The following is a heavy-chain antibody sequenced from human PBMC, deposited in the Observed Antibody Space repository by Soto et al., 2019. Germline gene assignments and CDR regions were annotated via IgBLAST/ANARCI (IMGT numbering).Heavy chain of an antibody. CDR1: GGSFSGYY. Sequence: SETLSLTCAVYGGSFSGYYWSWIRQPPGKGLEWIGEINHSGSTNYNPSLKSRVTISVDTSKNQFSLKLSSVTAADTAVYYCAREICSGGSCYADYWGQGTLVTVSS. J-gene: IGHJ4*02. CDR3: AREICSGGSCYADY. D-gene: IGHD2-15*01. V-gene: IGHV4-34*01. CDR2: INHSGST.